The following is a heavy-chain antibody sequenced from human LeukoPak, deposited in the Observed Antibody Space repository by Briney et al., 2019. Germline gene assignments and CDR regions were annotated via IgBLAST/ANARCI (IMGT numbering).Heavy chain of an antibody. CDR2: ITSSSSYK. D-gene: IGHD1-26*01. Sequence: PGGSLRLSCAAPGFTFSNYNMNWVRQAPGKGLEWISSITSSSSYKFYADSVKGRFTISRDNAKNSLCLQMNSLRAEDTAVYYCARDPYSGAYYEGYYYYYMDVWGKGTTVTVSS. J-gene: IGHJ6*03. CDR3: ARDPYSGAYYEGYYYYYMDV. V-gene: IGHV3-21*01. CDR1: GFTFSNYN.